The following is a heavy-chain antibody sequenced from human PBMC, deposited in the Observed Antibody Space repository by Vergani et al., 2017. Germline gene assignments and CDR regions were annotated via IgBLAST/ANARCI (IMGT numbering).Heavy chain of an antibody. CDR2: ISWSSGRI. D-gene: IGHD2-21*01. Sequence: EVQLVESGGGVVRPGGSLRLSCAASGFTFDDYGMSWVRQAPGKGLEWVSGISWSSGRIGYADSVKGRFTISRDNAKNSLYLQMNSLRAEDTALYYCAKVASLRSYYYYYYMDVWGKGTTVTVSS. J-gene: IGHJ6*03. CDR1: GFTFDDYG. V-gene: IGHV3-20*04. CDR3: AKVASLRSYYYYYYMDV.